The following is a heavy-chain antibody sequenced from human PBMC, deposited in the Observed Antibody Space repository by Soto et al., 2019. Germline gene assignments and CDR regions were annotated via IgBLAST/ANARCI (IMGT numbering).Heavy chain of an antibody. Sequence: QVYLVQSGAEVKKPGSSVKVSCKALRGTFTNYAFSWVRQAPGQVLEWMGGIMPFFGSGNYAQTFQGRINITADESTSSVYLELTSLRSEDTAVYYCARDRAGYYADFVSWGQGTLVTVSS. V-gene: IGHV1-69*01. D-gene: IGHD2-2*03. CDR3: ARDRAGYYADFVS. J-gene: IGHJ4*02. CDR2: IMPFFGSG. CDR1: RGTFTNYA.